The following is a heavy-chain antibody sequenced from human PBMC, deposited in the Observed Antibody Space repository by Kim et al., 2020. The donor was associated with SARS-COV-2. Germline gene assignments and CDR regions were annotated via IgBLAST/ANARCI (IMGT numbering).Heavy chain of an antibody. Sequence: RNKYNADSETGRFTISRDKSKNTLYLQMNSLRAEDTAVYYCATGLEWELASWGQGTLVTVSS. CDR2: RNK. J-gene: IGHJ5*02. D-gene: IGHD1-26*01. V-gene: IGHV3-33*01. CDR3: ATGLEWELAS.